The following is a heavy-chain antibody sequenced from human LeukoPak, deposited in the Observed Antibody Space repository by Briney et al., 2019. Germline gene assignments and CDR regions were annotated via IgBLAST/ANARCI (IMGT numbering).Heavy chain of an antibody. D-gene: IGHD3-10*01. CDR3: ARDGGSGSYYWFDP. V-gene: IGHV3-33*01. CDR2: IWYDGSDK. J-gene: IGHJ5*02. Sequence: GRSLRLSCAASGFTFSSYGMHWVRQAPGKGLEWVAVIWYDGSDKYYADSVKGRFTISRDNPKNTLYLQMNSLRAEDTAVYYCARDGGSGSYYWFDPWGQGTLVTVSS. CDR1: GFTFSSYG.